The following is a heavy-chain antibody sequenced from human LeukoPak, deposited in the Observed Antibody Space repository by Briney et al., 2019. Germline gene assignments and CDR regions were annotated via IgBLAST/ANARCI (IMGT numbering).Heavy chain of an antibody. CDR1: GFTFSSYS. D-gene: IGHD1-26*01. J-gene: IGHJ4*02. CDR3: ARGLVGATSPAYFDY. V-gene: IGHV3-21*01. CDR2: ISSSSSYI. Sequence: GGSLRLSCAASGFTFSSYSMNWVRQAPGKGLEWVSSISSSSSYIYYADSVKGRFTISRDNAKNSLYLQMNSLRAEDTAVYCCARGLVGATSPAYFDYWGQGTLVTVSS.